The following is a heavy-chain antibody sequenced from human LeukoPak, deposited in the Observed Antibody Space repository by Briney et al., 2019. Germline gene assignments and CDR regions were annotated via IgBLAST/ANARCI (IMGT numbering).Heavy chain of an antibody. Sequence: SETLSLTCTVSGGSISSSSYYWGWIRQPPGKGLEWIGSIYYSGSTYYNPSLKSRVTISVDTSKSQFSLKLSSMTAADTAVYHCAKHQSGSYYFDYWGQGTLVTVSS. CDR1: GGSISSSSYY. CDR3: AKHQSGSYYFDY. J-gene: IGHJ4*02. V-gene: IGHV4-39*01. D-gene: IGHD1-26*01. CDR2: IYYSGST.